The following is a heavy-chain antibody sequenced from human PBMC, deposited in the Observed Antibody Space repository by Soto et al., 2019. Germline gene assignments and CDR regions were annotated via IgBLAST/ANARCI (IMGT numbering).Heavy chain of an antibody. V-gene: IGHV4-59*01. CDR3: ARGIGFAVVIFYS. Sequence: SETLSLTCTVSGGSISSYYWSWIRQPPGKGLEWIGYIYYSGSTNYNPSLKSRVTISVDTSKNQFSLKLSSVTAADTAVYYCARGIGFAVVIFYSWGQGTLATVSS. CDR1: GGSISSYY. CDR2: IYYSGST. J-gene: IGHJ4*02. D-gene: IGHD3-3*01.